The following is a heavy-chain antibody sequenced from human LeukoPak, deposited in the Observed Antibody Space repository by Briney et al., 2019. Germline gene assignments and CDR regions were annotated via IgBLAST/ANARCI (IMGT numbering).Heavy chain of an antibody. Sequence: GGSLRLSCAASGVTASSNYMSWVRQAPGQGLEWVSVIYSGGSTYYADSVKGRFTISRDNSKNTLYLQMNSLRAEDTAVYYCARVLRAYGRDVWGQGTTVTVSS. CDR3: ARVLRAYGRDV. J-gene: IGHJ6*02. V-gene: IGHV3-53*01. CDR2: IYSGGST. CDR1: GVTASSNY.